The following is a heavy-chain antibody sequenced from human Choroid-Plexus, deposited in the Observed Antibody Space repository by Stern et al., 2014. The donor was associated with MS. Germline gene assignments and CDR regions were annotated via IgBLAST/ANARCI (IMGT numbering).Heavy chain of an antibody. D-gene: IGHD2-15*01. CDR2: ISYDGSDK. J-gene: IGHJ4*02. CDR1: GFTFSNFG. V-gene: IGHV3-30*18. CDR3: AKDRQWSTYFFDY. Sequence: QVQLVQSGGGVAQPGRPLILSCAASGFTFSNFGMHWVRQAPGKGLEWVALISYDGSDKYYADSGKGRLTIFRGNSKNTLYMHMNSLRAEDTAVYYCAKDRQWSTYFFDYWGQGSLFTVSS.